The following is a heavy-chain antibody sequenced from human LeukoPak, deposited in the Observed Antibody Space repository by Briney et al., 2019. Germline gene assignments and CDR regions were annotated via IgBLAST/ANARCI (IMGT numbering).Heavy chain of an antibody. J-gene: IGHJ3*02. CDR3: AREIAPTGHDPDAFDI. D-gene: IGHD1-1*01. CDR2: INPNSGGT. Sequence: ASVKVSCKASGYTFTGYYMHWVRQAPGQGLEWTGWINPNSGGTNYAQKFQGRVTMTRDTSISTAYMELSRLRSDDTAVYYCAREIAPTGHDPDAFDIWGQGTMVTVSS. V-gene: IGHV1-2*02. CDR1: GYTFTGYY.